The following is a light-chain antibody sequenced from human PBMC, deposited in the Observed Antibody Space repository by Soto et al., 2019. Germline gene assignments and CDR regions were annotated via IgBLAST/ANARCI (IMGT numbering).Light chain of an antibody. V-gene: IGLV2-23*01. J-gene: IGLJ2*01. CDR2: EAS. Sequence: QSALTQPASASGSPGQSVTISCTGTSNDFGSYNFVSWYQHHPGKVPKLIIYEASKRPSGVPDRFSGSKSGNTASLTVSGLQAEDEADYYCFSFRGANTHVFGRGTKLTVL. CDR3: FSFRGANTHV. CDR1: SNDFGSYNF.